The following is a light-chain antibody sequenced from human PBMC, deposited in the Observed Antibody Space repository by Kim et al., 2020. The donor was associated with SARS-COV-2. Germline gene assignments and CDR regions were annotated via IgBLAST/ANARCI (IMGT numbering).Light chain of an antibody. J-gene: IGLJ2*01. Sequence: GASVKLTCTLGRTHNAHAIAWHQQQPERGPRFLLKVNRDGSHYKGDGIPDRFSGSSSESQRFLTISNRQSGDEADYYCQTWGTPVVFGGGTQLTVL. CDR2: VNRDGSH. CDR3: QTWGTPVV. V-gene: IGLV4-69*01. CDR1: RTHNAHA.